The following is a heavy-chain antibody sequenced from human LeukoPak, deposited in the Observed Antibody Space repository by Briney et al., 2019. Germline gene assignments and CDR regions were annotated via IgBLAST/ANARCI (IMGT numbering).Heavy chain of an antibody. CDR2: ISGSGGST. Sequence: GGSLRLSCAASGFTFSSYAMSWVRQAPGKGLEWVSAISGSGGSTYYADSVKGRFTISRDNAKNSLYLQMNSLRAEDTAVYYCARYCSSTSCSDYYYYGMDVWGQGTTVTVSS. D-gene: IGHD2-2*01. J-gene: IGHJ6*02. CDR1: GFTFSSYA. CDR3: ARYCSSTSCSDYYYYGMDV. V-gene: IGHV3-23*01.